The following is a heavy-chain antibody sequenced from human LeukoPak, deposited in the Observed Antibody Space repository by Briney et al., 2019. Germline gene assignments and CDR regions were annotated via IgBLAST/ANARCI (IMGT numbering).Heavy chain of an antibody. CDR1: GGSFSGYY. CDR2: IYHSGST. D-gene: IGHD5-24*01. J-gene: IGHJ4*02. V-gene: IGHV4-34*01. CDR3: AREGEMAAHYFDY. Sequence: SETLSLTCAVYGGSFSGYYWSWIRQPPGKGLEWIGEIYHSGSTNYNPSLKSRVTISVDKSKNQFSLKLSSVTAADTAVYYCAREGEMAAHYFDYWGQGTLVTVSS.